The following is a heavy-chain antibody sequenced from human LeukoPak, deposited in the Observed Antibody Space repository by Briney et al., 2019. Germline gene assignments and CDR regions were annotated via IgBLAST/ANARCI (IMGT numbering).Heavy chain of an antibody. V-gene: IGHV1-18*01. CDR1: GYTFTSYG. D-gene: IGHD2-15*01. CDR3: ARSPSSGSCYDY. Sequence: ASVKVSCKASGYTFTSYGISWVRQAPGQGLEWMGWISAYNGSTSYAQKFQGRVTMTRDTSTSTVYMELSSLRSEDTAVYYCARSPSSGSCYDYWGQGTLVTVSS. J-gene: IGHJ4*02. CDR2: ISAYNGST.